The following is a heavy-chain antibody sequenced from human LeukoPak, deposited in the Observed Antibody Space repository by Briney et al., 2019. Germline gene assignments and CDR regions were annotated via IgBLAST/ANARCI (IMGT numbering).Heavy chain of an antibody. CDR3: ARDSGDSGSYTNWFDP. CDR2: ISSSGSTI. D-gene: IGHD1-26*01. Sequence: PGGSLRLSCAASGFTFSDYYMSWIRQAPGKGLEWVSYISSSGSTIYYADSVKGRFTISRDNAKNSLYLQMNSLRAEDTAVHYCARDSGDSGSYTNWFDPWGQGTLVTVSS. CDR1: GFTFSDYY. J-gene: IGHJ5*02. V-gene: IGHV3-11*01.